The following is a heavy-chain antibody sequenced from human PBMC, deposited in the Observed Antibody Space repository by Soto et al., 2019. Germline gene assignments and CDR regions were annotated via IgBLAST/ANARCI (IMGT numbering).Heavy chain of an antibody. J-gene: IGHJ4*02. V-gene: IGHV3-30*18. D-gene: IGHD2-15*01. Sequence: QVQLVESGGGMVQPGRSLRLSCTVSGFTFSPYDMHWVRQAPGKGLEWVAVVSYDAGYKNYADSVKGRFTISRDNSKNTLYLQMSGLRPEATAVYYCAKVSISKSSAVTFDSGGQGTLVTVSS. CDR3: AKVSISKSSAVTFDS. CDR1: GFTFSPYD. CDR2: VSYDAGYK.